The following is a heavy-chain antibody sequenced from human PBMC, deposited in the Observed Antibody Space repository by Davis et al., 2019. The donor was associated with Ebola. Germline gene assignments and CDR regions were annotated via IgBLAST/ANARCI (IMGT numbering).Heavy chain of an antibody. CDR1: GFSFGDFA. J-gene: IGHJ6*02. CDR3: ARDRVVVVPAAIFYYYYGMDV. CDR2: ISFDGTYK. Sequence: GESLKISCAATGFSFGDFAMYWVRQAPGKGLDWVTVISFDGTYKKSVDSVKGRFTVSRDNAKNSLYLQMNSLRAEDTAVYYCARDRVVVVPAAIFYYYYGMDVWGQGTTVTVSS. D-gene: IGHD2-2*01. V-gene: IGHV3-30*03.